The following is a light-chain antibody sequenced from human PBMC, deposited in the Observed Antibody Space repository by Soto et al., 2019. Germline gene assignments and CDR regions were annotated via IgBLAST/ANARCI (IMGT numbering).Light chain of an antibody. CDR3: AAWDNSLNGLV. J-gene: IGLJ2*01. V-gene: IGLV1-44*01. CDR1: SSNIGRNN. CDR2: TNS. Sequence: QSALTQPPSASGTPGQRVTISCSGSSSNIGRNNVNWYQQLPGTAPKLLIDTNSQRPSGVPDRFSGSKSGTSASLAISGRQSEDEADYYCAAWDNSLNGLVFGGGTKLTVL.